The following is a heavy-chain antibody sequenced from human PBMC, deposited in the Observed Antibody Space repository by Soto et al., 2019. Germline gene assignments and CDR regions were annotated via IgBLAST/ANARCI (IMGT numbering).Heavy chain of an antibody. CDR1: GYAFTSYG. V-gene: IGHV1-18*01. Sequence: ASVKVSCKASGYAFTSYGISWVRQAPGQGLEWMGWISAYNGNTNYAQELQGRVTMTTDTSTSTAYMQLRSLRSDDTAVYYCARLYDFWSGYRAYYYYGMDLWGQGTTVNVSS. CDR2: ISAYNGNT. CDR3: ARLYDFWSGYRAYYYYGMDL. J-gene: IGHJ6*02. D-gene: IGHD3-3*01.